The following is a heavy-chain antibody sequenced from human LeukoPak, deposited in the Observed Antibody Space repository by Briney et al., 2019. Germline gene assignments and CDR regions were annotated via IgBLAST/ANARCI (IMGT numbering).Heavy chain of an antibody. V-gene: IGHV3-23*01. CDR3: AKGWMFGYLLNC. J-gene: IGHJ4*02. D-gene: IGHD3-10*02. CDR1: GFTFSNYA. CDR2: ISGSGGST. Sequence: GGSLRLSCAASGFTFSNYAMSWVRQAPGEGLEWVSSISGSGGSTYYADSVKGRFTISRDSSKNTLFLQMNSLRVEDTPVYYCAKGWMFGYLLNCWGQGTLVTVSS.